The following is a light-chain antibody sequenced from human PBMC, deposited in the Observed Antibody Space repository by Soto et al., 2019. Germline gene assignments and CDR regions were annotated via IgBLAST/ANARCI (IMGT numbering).Light chain of an antibody. CDR1: QSVSSN. CDR2: GAS. V-gene: IGKV3-15*01. J-gene: IGKJ1*01. CDR3: QQSWT. Sequence: EIGMTQSPATLSVTPGERDTLSCRASQSVSSNLAWYQQKPGQAPRLLIYGASTRATGIPARFSGSGSGTEFNLTISILHSEDFAVYYCQQSWTFGQGTKVDIK.